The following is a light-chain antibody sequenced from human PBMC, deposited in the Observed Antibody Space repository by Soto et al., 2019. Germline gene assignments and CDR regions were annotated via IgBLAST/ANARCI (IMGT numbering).Light chain of an antibody. J-gene: IGKJ2*01. CDR2: KAS. Sequence: DIPMTQSPSTLSASVGDRVTITCRASQSISTWLAWYQQKPGKAPKLLIYKASNLENGVPSRFSGSGSGTEFTLTISSLQPDDFATYYCQQYNNYNTFGQGTKLEIK. CDR1: QSISTW. V-gene: IGKV1-5*03. CDR3: QQYNNYNT.